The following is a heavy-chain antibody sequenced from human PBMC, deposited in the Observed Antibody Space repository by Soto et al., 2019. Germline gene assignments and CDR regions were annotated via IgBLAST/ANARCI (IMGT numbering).Heavy chain of an antibody. Sequence: QVQLVESGGGVVQPGRSLRLSCAASGFTFNRYGMHWVRQAPGKGLEWVAIIWYDGTDKYYADSVKGRFTISRDNSKNTRYLQLNSLGVEDTAVYYWVRTGCGSSWYWFDPWGKGTLVIVSS. CDR2: IWYDGTDK. CDR3: VRTGCGSSWYWFDP. CDR1: GFTFNRYG. V-gene: IGHV3-33*01. D-gene: IGHD6-13*01. J-gene: IGHJ5*02.